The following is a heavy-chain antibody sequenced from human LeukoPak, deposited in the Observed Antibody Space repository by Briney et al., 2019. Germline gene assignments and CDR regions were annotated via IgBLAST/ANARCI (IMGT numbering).Heavy chain of an antibody. V-gene: IGHV1-69*06. CDR2: IVPISGTA. CDR1: GYTFTSDY. Sequence: GASVKVSCKASGYTFTSDYIHWLRQAPGQGLEWMGGIVPISGTANYAQKFQGRVTITADKPTNTAYMELSSLRSEDTAVYYCARGGTGSYSHDYWGQGTLVTVSS. D-gene: IGHD1-26*01. CDR3: ARGGTGSYSHDY. J-gene: IGHJ4*02.